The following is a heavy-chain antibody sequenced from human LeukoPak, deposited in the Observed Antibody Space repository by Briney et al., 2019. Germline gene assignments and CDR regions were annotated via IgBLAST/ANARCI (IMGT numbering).Heavy chain of an antibody. CDR2: ISSSSSYI. Sequence: PGGSLRLSCAASGFTFSSYSMNWVGQAPGKGLEWVSSISSSSSYIYYADSVKGRFTITRDNAKNSLYLQMNSRRADDMAVYYCARLGTANDYCGQGTLVTVSS. J-gene: IGHJ4*02. V-gene: IGHV3-21*01. CDR3: ARLGTANDY. D-gene: IGHD5-18*01. CDR1: GFTFSSYS.